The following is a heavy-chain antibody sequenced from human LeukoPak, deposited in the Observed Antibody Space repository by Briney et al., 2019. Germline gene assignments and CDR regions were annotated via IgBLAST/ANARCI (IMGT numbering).Heavy chain of an antibody. V-gene: IGHV7-4-1*02. J-gene: IGHJ4*02. Sequence: GASVKVSCKASGYTFTSYAMNWVRQAPGQGLEWMGWINTNTGNPTYAQGFTGRFVFSLDTSVSAAYLQISSLKAEDTAVYYCARSAVVLTGYQIDYWGQGTLVTVSS. CDR1: GYTFTSYA. CDR2: INTNTGNP. CDR3: ARSAVVLTGYQIDY. D-gene: IGHD3-9*01.